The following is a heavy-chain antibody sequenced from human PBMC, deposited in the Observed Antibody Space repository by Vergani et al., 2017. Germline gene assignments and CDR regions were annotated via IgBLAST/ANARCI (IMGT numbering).Heavy chain of an antibody. Sequence: VQLVESGGGLVQPGGSLRLSCAASGFTFSSYWMSWIRQAPGKGLEWVSYISSSSSYTNYADSVKGRFTISRDNAKNSLYLQMNSLRAEDTAVYYCAREVALWFGDHYGMDVWGQGTTVTVSS. CDR1: GFTFSSYW. D-gene: IGHD3-10*01. CDR2: ISSSSSYT. CDR3: AREVALWFGDHYGMDV. J-gene: IGHJ6*02. V-gene: IGHV3-11*05.